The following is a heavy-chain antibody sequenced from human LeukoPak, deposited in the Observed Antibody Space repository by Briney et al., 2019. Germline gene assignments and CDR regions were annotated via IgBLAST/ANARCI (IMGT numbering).Heavy chain of an antibody. J-gene: IGHJ5*02. D-gene: IGHD2-2*01. V-gene: IGHV1-18*01. CDR1: GYTFTSYG. Sequence: ASVKVSCKASGYTFTSYGISWVRQAPGQGLEWMGWISAYNGNTNYAQKLQGRVTMTTDTSTSTAYMELRSLRSDDTAVYYCARGGFPVVPAVHAPYNWFDPWGQGTLVTVSS. CDR3: ARGGFPVVPAVHAPYNWFDP. CDR2: ISAYNGNT.